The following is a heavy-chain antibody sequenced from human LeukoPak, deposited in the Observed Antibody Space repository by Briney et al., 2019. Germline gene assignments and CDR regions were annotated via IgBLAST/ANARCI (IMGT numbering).Heavy chain of an antibody. V-gene: IGHV3-23*01. Sequence: GGSLRLSCAASGFNFGSSAMSWVRQAPGKGLEWVSAISIGGGTTYYADSVKGRFTISRDNSKNTLYLQMNSLRAEDTAVYYCARDKAPIAAAGIFDYWGQGTLVTVSS. CDR3: ARDKAPIAAAGIFDY. J-gene: IGHJ4*02. CDR1: GFNFGSSA. CDR2: ISIGGGTT. D-gene: IGHD6-13*01.